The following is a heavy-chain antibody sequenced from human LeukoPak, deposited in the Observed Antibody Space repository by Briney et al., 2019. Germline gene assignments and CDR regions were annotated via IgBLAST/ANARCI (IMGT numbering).Heavy chain of an antibody. CDR3: AKRKYYDSSGYIDY. CDR1: GFTFSSYA. CDR2: ISGSGGST. D-gene: IGHD3-22*01. V-gene: IGHV3-23*01. J-gene: IGHJ4*02. Sequence: PGGSLRLSCAASGFTFSSYAMSWVRQAPGKGLEWVSAISGSGGSTYYADSVKGRFTISRDNSKNTLYLQMNSLRAEDTAVYYCAKRKYYDSSGYIDYWGQGTLVTASS.